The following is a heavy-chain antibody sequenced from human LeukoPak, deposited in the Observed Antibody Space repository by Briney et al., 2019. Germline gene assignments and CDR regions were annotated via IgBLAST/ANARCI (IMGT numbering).Heavy chain of an antibody. J-gene: IGHJ4*02. CDR3: TTETRLSILTGTTIFY. CDR1: GFTFSNAW. CDR2: IKSKTDGGTT. Sequence: GGSLRLSCAASGFTFSNAWMSWVRQAPGKGREWVGRIKSKTDGGTTDYAAPVKGRFTISRDDSKNTLYLQMNSLKTEDTAVYYCTTETRLSILTGTTIFYWGQGTLVTVSS. D-gene: IGHD1-7*01. V-gene: IGHV3-15*01.